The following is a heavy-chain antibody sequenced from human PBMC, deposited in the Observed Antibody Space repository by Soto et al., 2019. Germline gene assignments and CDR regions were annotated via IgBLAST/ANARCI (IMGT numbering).Heavy chain of an antibody. Sequence: QVQLVQSGAEVKKPGSSVKVSCKASGGTFSSFAISWVRQAPGQGLEWMGGIIPIFGTTNNAQKFQGRVTITADESTSTAYMEVTTLRSEDTAVYYCARDRDHAYDYWGQGTLVTVSS. CDR1: GGTFSSFA. J-gene: IGHJ4*02. CDR3: ARDRDHAYDY. V-gene: IGHV1-69*01. D-gene: IGHD3-16*01. CDR2: IIPIFGTT.